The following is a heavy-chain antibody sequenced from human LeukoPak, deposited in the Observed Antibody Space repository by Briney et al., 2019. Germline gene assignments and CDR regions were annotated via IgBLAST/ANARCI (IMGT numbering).Heavy chain of an antibody. V-gene: IGHV3-9*01. CDR3: AKDRYCSSTSCYTGFDY. CDR2: ISWNSGSI. CDR1: GFTFDDYA. J-gene: IGHJ4*02. D-gene: IGHD2-2*02. Sequence: GRSLRLSCAASGFTFDDYAMHWVRQAPGKGLEWVSGISWNSGSIGYADSVKGRFTISRDNAKNSLYLQMYSLRAEDTALYYCAKDRYCSSTSCYTGFDYWGQGTLVTVSS.